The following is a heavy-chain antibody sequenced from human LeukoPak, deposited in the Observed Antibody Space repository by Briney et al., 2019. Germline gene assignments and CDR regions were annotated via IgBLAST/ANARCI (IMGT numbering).Heavy chain of an antibody. CDR2: ISWDGGST. CDR1: GFTFT. D-gene: IGHD1-14*01. V-gene: IGHV3-43*01. Sequence: GGSLRLSCAASGFTFTMHWVRQPPGKGLEWVSLISWDGGSTYYADSVKGRFTISRDNSKNSLSLEMNSLRTEDTALYYCAKDGKNHFDYWGQGTLVTVSS. CDR3: AKDGKNHFDY. J-gene: IGHJ4*02.